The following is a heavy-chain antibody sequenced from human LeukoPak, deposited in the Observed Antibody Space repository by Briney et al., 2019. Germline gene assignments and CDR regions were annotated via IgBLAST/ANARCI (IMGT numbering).Heavy chain of an antibody. D-gene: IGHD3-10*01. Sequence: GGSLRLSCAASGIIFTNYAMSWVRQAPGKGLEWVSAISARGDNTYYADSVKGRFSISRDNSHNTQYLQMNSLRAEHTVTLYWAKAYDYFAGSSFDYWGQGILVTVSS. CDR2: ISARGDNT. J-gene: IGHJ4*02. CDR1: GIIFTNYA. V-gene: IGHV3-23*01. CDR3: AKAYDYFAGSSFDY.